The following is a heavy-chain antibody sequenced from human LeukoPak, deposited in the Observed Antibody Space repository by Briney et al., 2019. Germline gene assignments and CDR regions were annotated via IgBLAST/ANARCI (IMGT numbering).Heavy chain of an antibody. CDR1: GYNFTSYW. V-gene: IGHV5-51*01. Sequence: GESLKISCKGSGYNFTSYWIGWVRQMPGKGLEWMGIIYPGDSDTRYSPSFQGQVTISADKSISTAYLQWSSLKASDTAMYYCASLPRYCSGGSCYPGYFDYWGQGTLVTVSS. CDR3: ASLPRYCSGGSCYPGYFDY. D-gene: IGHD2-15*01. CDR2: IYPGDSDT. J-gene: IGHJ4*02.